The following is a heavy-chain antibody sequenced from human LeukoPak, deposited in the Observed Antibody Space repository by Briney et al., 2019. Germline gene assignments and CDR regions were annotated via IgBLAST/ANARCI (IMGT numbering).Heavy chain of an antibody. V-gene: IGHV4-59*01. D-gene: IGHD3-10*01. J-gene: IGHJ4*02. CDR1: GGSISSYY. CDR3: ARGTLEWFGSGYYFDY. CDR2: VYYSGST. Sequence: PSETLSLTCTVSGGSISSYYWSWIRQPPGKGLEWIGYVYYSGSTNYNPSLKSRVTISVDTSKNQFSLKLSSATAADTAVYYCARGTLEWFGSGYYFDYWGQGTLVTVSS.